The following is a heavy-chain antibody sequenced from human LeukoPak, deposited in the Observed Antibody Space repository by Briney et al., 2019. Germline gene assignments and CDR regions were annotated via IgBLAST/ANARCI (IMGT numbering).Heavy chain of an antibody. J-gene: IGHJ3*02. D-gene: IGHD3-16*01. CDR3: AKDREYSYVYDAFDI. CDR2: ISGGGGST. V-gene: IGHV3-23*01. Sequence: GGSLRLSCAASGFTFSSYVMNWVRQAPGKGLEWVSVISGGGGSTYYADSVKGRFTISRDNSKNTLYLQMNTLRAEDTAVYYCAKDREYSYVYDAFDIWGQGTLVTVSS. CDR1: GFTFSSYV.